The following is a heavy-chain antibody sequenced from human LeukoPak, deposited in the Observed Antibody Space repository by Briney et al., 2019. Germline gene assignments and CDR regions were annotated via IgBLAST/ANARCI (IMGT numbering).Heavy chain of an antibody. J-gene: IGHJ4*02. V-gene: IGHV4-39*02. CDR1: GGSISSSSYY. D-gene: IGHD3-10*01. Sequence: PSETLSLTCTVSGGSISSSSYYWGWIRQSPGKGLEWIGSISYSGTTYYNPSLKSRVTISVDTSKNHFSLRLSSVTAADAAVYYCAANSADYNSLGSSYKVWGQGTLVTVSS. CDR3: AANSADYNSLGSSYKV. CDR2: ISYSGTT.